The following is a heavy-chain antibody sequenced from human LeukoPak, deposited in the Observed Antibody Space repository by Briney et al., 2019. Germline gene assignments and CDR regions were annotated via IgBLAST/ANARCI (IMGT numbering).Heavy chain of an antibody. CDR1: GGSFSGYY. CDR2: INHSGST. CDR3: ARGYVLRYFDWLLTDAFDI. D-gene: IGHD3-9*01. Sequence: SETLSLTCAVYGGSFSGYYWSWLRQPPGKGLEWIGEINHSGSTNYNPSLKSRVTISVDTSKNQFSLKLSSVTAADTAVYYCARGYVLRYFDWLLTDAFDIWGQGTMVTVSS. J-gene: IGHJ3*02. V-gene: IGHV4-34*01.